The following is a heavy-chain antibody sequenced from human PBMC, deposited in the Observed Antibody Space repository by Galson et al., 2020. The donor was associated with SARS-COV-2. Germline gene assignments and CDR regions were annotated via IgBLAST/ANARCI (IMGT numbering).Heavy chain of an antibody. D-gene: IGHD1-26*01. CDR3: AREGGSGSYIDY. CDR2: IWYDGSNK. Sequence: QLGESLKISCAASGFTFSSYGMHWVRQAPGKGLEWVAVIWYDGSNKYYADSVKGRFTISRDNSKNTLYLQMNSLRAEDTAVYYCAREGGSGSYIDYWGQGTLVTVSS. J-gene: IGHJ4*02. CDR1: GFTFSSYG. V-gene: IGHV3-33*01.